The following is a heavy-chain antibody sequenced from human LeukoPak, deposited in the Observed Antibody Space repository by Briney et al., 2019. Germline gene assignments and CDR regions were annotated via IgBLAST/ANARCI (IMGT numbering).Heavy chain of an antibody. CDR1: GFTFSSYG. CDR3: AKGNKWIQLWPMFY. D-gene: IGHD5-18*01. CDR2: ISYDGSNK. V-gene: IGHV3-30*18. J-gene: IGHJ4*02. Sequence: GGSLRLSCAASGFTFSSYGMHGVRQAPGKGLEWVAVISYDGSNKYYADSVKGRFTISRDNSKNTLYLQMNSLRAEDTAVYDCAKGNKWIQLWPMFYWGQGTLVTVSS.